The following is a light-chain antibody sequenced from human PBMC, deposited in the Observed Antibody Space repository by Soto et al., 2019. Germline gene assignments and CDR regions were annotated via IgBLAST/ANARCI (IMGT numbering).Light chain of an antibody. J-gene: IGKJ1*01. CDR3: QQSYSVPWT. Sequence: DIQMTQSPSTLSASVGDRVTISCRASQTISTWLAWYQQKPGKAPNLLIYKASSLESGVPSRFSGSGSGTDFTLTISSLQPEDFATYYCQQSYSVPWTFGQGTKVDIK. CDR2: KAS. CDR1: QTISTW. V-gene: IGKV1-5*03.